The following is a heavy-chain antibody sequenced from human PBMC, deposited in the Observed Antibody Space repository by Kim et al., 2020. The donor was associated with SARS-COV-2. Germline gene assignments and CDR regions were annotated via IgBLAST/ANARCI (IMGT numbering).Heavy chain of an antibody. V-gene: IGHV1-18*01. CDR1: GYTFTSYG. CDR3: ARDHLTVFWDYYDILTGYDDY. CDR2: ISAYNGNT. J-gene: IGHJ4*02. D-gene: IGHD3-9*01. Sequence: ASVKVSCKASGYTFTSYGISWVRQAPGQGLEWMGWISAYNGNTNYAQKLQGRVTMTTDTSTSTACMELRSLRSDDTAVYYCARDHLTVFWDYYDILTGYDDYWGQGTLVTVSS.